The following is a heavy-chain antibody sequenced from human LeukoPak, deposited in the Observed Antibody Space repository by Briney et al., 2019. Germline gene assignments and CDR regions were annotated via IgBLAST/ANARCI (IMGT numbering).Heavy chain of an antibody. CDR1: GFTFSSYA. V-gene: IGHV3-23*01. D-gene: IGHD2-15*01. CDR3: AKGTKLAVAANNYFGY. CDR2: ISGSGGST. Sequence: GGSLRLSCAASGFTFSSYAINWVRQAPGKGLEWVSIISGSGGSTYYADSVKGRFTISRDNSKNTLYLQMNSLRAEDTAVYYCAKGTKLAVAANNYFGYWGQGTLLTVSS. J-gene: IGHJ4*02.